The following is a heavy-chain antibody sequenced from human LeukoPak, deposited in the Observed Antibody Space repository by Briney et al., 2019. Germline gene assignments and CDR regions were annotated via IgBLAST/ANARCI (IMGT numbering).Heavy chain of an antibody. Sequence: GASVKVSCRASGYTFTGYYMHWVRQAPGQGLEWMGWINPNSGGTNYAQKLQGRVTMTTDTSTSTAYIELRSLRSDDTAVYYCARSGLMVRGFGDVWGQGTTVTVSS. V-gene: IGHV1-2*02. J-gene: IGHJ6*02. CDR3: ARSGLMVRGFGDV. D-gene: IGHD3-10*01. CDR1: GYTFTGYY. CDR2: INPNSGGT.